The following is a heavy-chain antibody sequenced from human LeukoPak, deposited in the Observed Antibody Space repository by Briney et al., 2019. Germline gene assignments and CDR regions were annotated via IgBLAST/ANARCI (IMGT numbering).Heavy chain of an antibody. CDR1: GGTFSSYA. Sequence: AASVKVSCKASGGTFSSYAISWVRQAPGQGLEWMGGIIPIFGTANYAQKFQGRVTITADESTSTAYMELSSLRAEDTAVYYCARGGCVGDCYPYDAFDIWGQGTMVTVSS. V-gene: IGHV1-69*13. CDR2: IIPIFGTA. D-gene: IGHD2-21*02. J-gene: IGHJ3*02. CDR3: ARGGCVGDCYPYDAFDI.